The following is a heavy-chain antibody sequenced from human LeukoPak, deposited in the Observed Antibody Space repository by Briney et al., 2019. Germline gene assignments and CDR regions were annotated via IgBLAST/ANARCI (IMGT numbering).Heavy chain of an antibody. Sequence: GGSLRLSCAASGFTFSSYGMNWVRQAPGKGLEWVSYISTSSSPIYYADSVKGRFTISRDNAKNSLYLQMNSLRAEDTAVYYCARDGPIVATDYWGQGTLVTVSS. CDR3: ARDGPIVATDY. CDR2: ISTSSSPI. CDR1: GFTFSSYG. V-gene: IGHV3-48*01. J-gene: IGHJ4*02. D-gene: IGHD5-12*01.